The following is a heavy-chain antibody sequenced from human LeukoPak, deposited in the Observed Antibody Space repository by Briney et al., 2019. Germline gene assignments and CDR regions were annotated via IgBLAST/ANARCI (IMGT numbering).Heavy chain of an antibody. CDR3: AKDLSGTLTY. J-gene: IGHJ4*02. CDR1: GFTFSSYS. D-gene: IGHD1-26*01. CDR2: ISSSSSYI. Sequence: PGGSLRLSCAASGFTFSSYSMNWVRQAPGKGLEWVSSISSSSSYIYYADSVKGRFTISRDNAKNSLYLQMNSLRAEDTAVYYCAKDLSGTLTYWGQGTLVTVSS. V-gene: IGHV3-21*04.